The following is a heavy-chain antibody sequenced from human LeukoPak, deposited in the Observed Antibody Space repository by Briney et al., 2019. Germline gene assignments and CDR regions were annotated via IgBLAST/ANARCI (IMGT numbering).Heavy chain of an antibody. Sequence: PGGSLRLSCVGSGFTFSSYEMNWVRQAPGKGLEWVGRIKSKTDGGTTDYAAPVKGRFTISRDDSKNTLYLQMNSLKTEDTAVYYCTTTYRGYYGSGSYRDYYYMDVWGKGTTVTVSS. D-gene: IGHD3-10*01. V-gene: IGHV3-15*01. CDR1: GFTFSSYE. J-gene: IGHJ6*03. CDR3: TTTYRGYYGSGSYRDYYYMDV. CDR2: IKSKTDGGTT.